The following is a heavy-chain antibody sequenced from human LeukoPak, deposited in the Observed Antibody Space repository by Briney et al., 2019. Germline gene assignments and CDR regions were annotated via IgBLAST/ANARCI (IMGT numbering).Heavy chain of an antibody. CDR2: IIPIFGTA. CDR3: ARAAGPYSYGYYFDY. V-gene: IGHV1-69*13. CDR1: GGTFSSYA. Sequence: GASVTVSCTASGGTFSSYAISWVRQAPGQGLEWMGGIIPIFGTANYAQKFQGRVTITADESTSTAYMELSSLRSEDTAVYYCARAAGPYSYGYYFDYWGQGTLVTVSS. J-gene: IGHJ4*02. D-gene: IGHD5-18*01.